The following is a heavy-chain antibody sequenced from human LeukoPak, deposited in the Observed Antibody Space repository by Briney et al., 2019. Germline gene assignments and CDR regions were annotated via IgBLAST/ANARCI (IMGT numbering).Heavy chain of an antibody. V-gene: IGHV4-59*01. CDR2: IYDSGTT. CDR1: GVSISTYY. Sequence: PSETLSLTCTVSGVSISTYYWNWIRQPPGKGLEGIGHIYDSGTTNSNPSLNSRVPMSVDTTKTQFSLNLSSVTAADTAIYYCARDRAGSSWSNDAFDIWGQGTTVTVSS. CDR3: ARDRAGSSWSNDAFDI. D-gene: IGHD6-13*01. J-gene: IGHJ3*02.